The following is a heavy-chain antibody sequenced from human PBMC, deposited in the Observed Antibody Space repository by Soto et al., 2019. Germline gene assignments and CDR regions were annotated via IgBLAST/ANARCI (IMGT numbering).Heavy chain of an antibody. D-gene: IGHD4-17*01. CDR2: IYSGGST. CDR3: ARDLNYGLFDY. J-gene: IGHJ4*02. CDR1: GFTVSSNY. V-gene: IGHV3-53*01. Sequence: GGSLRLSCVASGFTVSSNYMSWVRQAPGKGLEWVSVIYSGGSTYYADSVKGRFTISRDNAKNSLYLQMNSLRAEDTAVYYCARDLNYGLFDYWGQGTLVTVSS.